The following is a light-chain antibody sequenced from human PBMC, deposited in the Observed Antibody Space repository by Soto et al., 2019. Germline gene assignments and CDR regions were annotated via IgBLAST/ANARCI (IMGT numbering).Light chain of an antibody. Sequence: DIQMTQKQSSLSESAGDRVTITCRASQGISTYLNWYQQKPGKAPKLLIYAASSLQSGVPSRFSGSGSETDFTLTISSLQPEDFATYSCQQSYSTTWTFGQGTKVDIK. CDR3: QQSYSTTWT. V-gene: IGKV1-39*01. J-gene: IGKJ1*01. CDR1: QGISTY. CDR2: AAS.